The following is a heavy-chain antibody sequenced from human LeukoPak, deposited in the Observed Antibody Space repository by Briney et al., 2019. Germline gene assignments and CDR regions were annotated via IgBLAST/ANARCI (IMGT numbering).Heavy chain of an antibody. J-gene: IGHJ4*02. Sequence: GGSLRLSCAASGFTFSSYAMSWVRQAPGKGLEWVSAISGSGGSTYYADSVKGRFTISRDNSKNTLYLQMNSLRAEGTAVYYCAKVGSWLVLNYWGQGTLVTVSS. CDR2: ISGSGGST. CDR3: AKVGSWLVLNY. V-gene: IGHV3-23*01. CDR1: GFTFSSYA. D-gene: IGHD6-19*01.